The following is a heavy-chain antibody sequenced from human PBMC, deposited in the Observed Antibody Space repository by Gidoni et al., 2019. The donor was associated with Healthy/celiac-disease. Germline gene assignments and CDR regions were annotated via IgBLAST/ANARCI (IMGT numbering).Heavy chain of an antibody. J-gene: IGHJ6*03. V-gene: IGHV3-11*01. CDR2: ISSSGSTI. Sequence: QVQLVESGGGLVRPGRSLRLSCPASGFTFRYYPMSWIRPAPGKGLEWVSYISSSGSTIYYADSVKGRFTISRDNAKNSLYLQMNSLRAEDTAVYYCARGKGGSYFLDYYYYMDVWGKGTTVTVSS. CDR1: GFTFRYYP. CDR3: ARGKGGSYFLDYYYYMDV. D-gene: IGHD1-26*01.